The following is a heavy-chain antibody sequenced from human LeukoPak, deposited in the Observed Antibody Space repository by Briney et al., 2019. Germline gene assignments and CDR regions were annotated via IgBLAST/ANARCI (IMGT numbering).Heavy chain of an antibody. Sequence: SETLSPTCAVYGGSFSGYYWSWIRQPPGKGLEWIGEINHSGSTNYNPSLKSRVTISVDTSKNQFSLKLSSVTAADTAVYYCARGLLWFGELGVSVAFDIWGQGTMVTVSS. V-gene: IGHV4-34*01. CDR2: INHSGST. CDR3: ARGLLWFGELGVSVAFDI. CDR1: GGSFSGYY. J-gene: IGHJ3*02. D-gene: IGHD3-10*01.